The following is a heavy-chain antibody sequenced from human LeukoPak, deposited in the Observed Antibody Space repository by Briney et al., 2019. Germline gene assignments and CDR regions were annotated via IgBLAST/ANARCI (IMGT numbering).Heavy chain of an antibody. J-gene: IGHJ6*02. CDR1: GGSISSYY. CDR2: IYYSGST. Sequence: PSETLSLTCTVSGGSISSYYWSWIRQPPGKGLEGIGYIYYSGSTNYNPPLKSRVTISVDTSRNQFSLKLSSVTAADTAVYYCARGGTVRNGMDVWGQGTTVTVSS. V-gene: IGHV4-59*01. CDR3: ARGGTVRNGMDV. D-gene: IGHD1-26*01.